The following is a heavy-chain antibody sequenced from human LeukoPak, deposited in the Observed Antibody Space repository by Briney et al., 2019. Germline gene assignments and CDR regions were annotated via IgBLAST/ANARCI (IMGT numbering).Heavy chain of an antibody. V-gene: IGHV3-30-3*01. CDR3: ARVATAATVTDAFDF. D-gene: IGHD6-13*01. CDR1: GFTFSSYV. Sequence: PGRSLRLSCAASGFTFSSYVMHWVRQAPGKGLEWVAVISYDGSSKYYADSVKGRFTISRDNSKDTLYLQMNSLRAEDTAVYYCARVATAATVTDAFDFWGQGTMVTVSS. J-gene: IGHJ3*01. CDR2: ISYDGSSK.